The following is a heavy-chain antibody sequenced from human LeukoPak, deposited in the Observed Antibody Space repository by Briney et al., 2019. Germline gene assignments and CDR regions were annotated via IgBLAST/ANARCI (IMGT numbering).Heavy chain of an antibody. CDR3: ARESEKRYFDGFARFDP. CDR1: GYTFTGYY. Sequence: ASVNVSCTASGYTFTGYYMHWVRPAPGQGLEWMGLINPNSGGTNYAQKFQGRVTMTRDTSISTAYMELSRLRSDDTAVYDCARESEKRYFDGFARFDPWGEGTLVTVSS. CDR2: INPNSGGT. D-gene: IGHD3-9*01. V-gene: IGHV1-2*02. J-gene: IGHJ5*02.